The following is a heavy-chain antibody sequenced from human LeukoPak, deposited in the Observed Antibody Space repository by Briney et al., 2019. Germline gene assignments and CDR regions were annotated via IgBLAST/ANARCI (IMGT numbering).Heavy chain of an antibody. J-gene: IGHJ3*01. CDR2: IYYSGST. Sequence: SETLSLACTVSGASISRFSWSWIRQPPGKGLEWIGYIYYSGSTNYNPSLKSRVTISVDTSKNQFSLKLRYVTAAGTAVYYCARQGSGSHKGRVFDFWGQGTMVTVSS. D-gene: IGHD1-26*01. CDR3: ARQGSGSHKGRVFDF. V-gene: IGHV4-59*08. CDR1: GASISRFS.